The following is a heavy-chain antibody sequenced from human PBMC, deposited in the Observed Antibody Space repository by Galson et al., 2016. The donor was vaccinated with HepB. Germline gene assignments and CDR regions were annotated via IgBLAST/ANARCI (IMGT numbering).Heavy chain of an antibody. CDR3: ARDPGFSGYYINWFDP. CDR2: TKYDGRDK. Sequence: SLRLSCAASGFTFSAYDMHWVRQAPGKGLEWVAVTKYDGRDKYYAESVKGRFTISRDNSKNTLYLQMNSLRAEDTAVYYCARDPGFSGYYINWFDPWGQGTLVTVSS. CDR1: GFTFSAYD. D-gene: IGHD3-9*01. V-gene: IGHV3-33*01. J-gene: IGHJ5*02.